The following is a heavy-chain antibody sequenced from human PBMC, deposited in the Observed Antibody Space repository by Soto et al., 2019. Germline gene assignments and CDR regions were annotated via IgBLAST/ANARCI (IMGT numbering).Heavy chain of an antibody. V-gene: IGHV1-18*01. Sequence: ASVKVSCKASGYTFTSYGISWVRQAPGQGLEWMGWISAYNDNTNYAQKLQGRVTMTTDTSTSTAYMELRSLRSDDTAVYYCARYEVVVVAAGFDPWGQGTLVTVSS. CDR1: GYTFTSYG. CDR2: ISAYNDNT. D-gene: IGHD2-15*01. CDR3: ARYEVVVVAAGFDP. J-gene: IGHJ5*02.